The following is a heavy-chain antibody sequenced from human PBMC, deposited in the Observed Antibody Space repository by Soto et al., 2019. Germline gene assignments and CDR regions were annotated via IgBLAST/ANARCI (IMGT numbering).Heavy chain of an antibody. D-gene: IGHD2-2*01. J-gene: IGHJ6*02. Sequence: QVQLVQSGAEVKKPGASVKVSCKASGYTFTHYGISWVRQAPGQGLEWLGWISAHNGNTNYAQKVQDRVTMTTDTSTSTAYMELRSLKSDDTAVYYCARGRYCSSASCSFYYFNGMDVWGRGTMVTVSS. CDR2: ISAHNGNT. CDR1: GYTFTHYG. CDR3: ARGRYCSSASCSFYYFNGMDV. V-gene: IGHV1-18*01.